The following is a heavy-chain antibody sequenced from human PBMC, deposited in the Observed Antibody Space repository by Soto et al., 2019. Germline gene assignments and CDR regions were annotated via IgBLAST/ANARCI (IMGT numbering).Heavy chain of an antibody. CDR1: GGTFSSYD. CDR2: IIPIFGTA. CDR3: ARDPITIFGVGQGYYYGMDV. Sequence: SVKVYCEASGGTFSSYDISWVRQAPGQGLEWVGGIIPIFGTANYAQKFQGRVTITADESTSTAYMELSSLRSEDTAVYYCARDPITIFGVGQGYYYGMDVWGQGTTVTVSS. D-gene: IGHD3-3*01. V-gene: IGHV1-69*01. J-gene: IGHJ6*02.